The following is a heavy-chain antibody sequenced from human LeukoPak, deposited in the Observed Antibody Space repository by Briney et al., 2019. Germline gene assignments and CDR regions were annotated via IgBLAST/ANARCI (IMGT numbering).Heavy chain of an antibody. CDR3: ARGGGYSYGSFDY. CDR2: INRDGSST. CDR1: GIIFSNYW. Sequence: GGSLRLSCAASGIIFSNYWMHWVRQAPGKGLVWVSRINRDGSSTSYADSVKGRFTISRDNAKNTLYLQMDRLRAEDTAVYYCARGGGYSYGSFDYWDQGTLVTVSS. D-gene: IGHD5-18*01. V-gene: IGHV3-74*01. J-gene: IGHJ4*02.